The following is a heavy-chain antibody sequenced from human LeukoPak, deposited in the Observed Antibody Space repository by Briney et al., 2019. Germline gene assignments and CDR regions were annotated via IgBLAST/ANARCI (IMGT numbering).Heavy chain of an antibody. CDR1: GFTFSNAW. CDR2: IKSKTDGGTT. CDR3: TTSSHYGDYYFDY. J-gene: IGHJ4*02. V-gene: IGHV3-15*01. Sequence: GGSLRLSCAASGFTFSNAWMSCVRQAPGKGLEWVGRIKSKTDGGTTDYAAPVKGRFTISRDDSKNTLYLQMNSLKTEDTAVYYCTTSSHYGDYYFDYWGQGTLVTVSS. D-gene: IGHD4-17*01.